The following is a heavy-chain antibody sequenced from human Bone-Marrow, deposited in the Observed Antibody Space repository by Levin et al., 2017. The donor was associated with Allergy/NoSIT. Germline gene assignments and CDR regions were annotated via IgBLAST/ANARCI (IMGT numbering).Heavy chain of an antibody. CDR2: ISDTGDYT. CDR1: GFTFRNYD. CDR3: AKRQPCRNGVCHSLDV. Sequence: PGGSLRLSCAGSGFTFRNYDMFWVRQAPGKGLEWVSAISDTGDYTFYADSVKGRFTISRDDSKNTLYLQMNSLRAEDTAVFYCAKRQPCRNGVCHSLDVWGQGTMVTVSS. D-gene: IGHD2-8*01. V-gene: IGHV3-23*01. J-gene: IGHJ6*02.